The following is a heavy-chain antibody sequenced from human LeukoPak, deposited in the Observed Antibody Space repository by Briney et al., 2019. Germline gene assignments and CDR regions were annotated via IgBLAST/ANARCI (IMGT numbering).Heavy chain of an antibody. CDR1: GFTFKYYW. CDR2: IKEDGTQR. V-gene: IGHV3-7*01. Sequence: SGGSLRLSCAASGFTFKYYWMAGVRLARGKSLEWVAHIKEDGTQRYYVDSVKGRFTISRADAKNSLYLQMDTLTDEDTAVYYCVRGGSEFDYWGQGVLVTVSS. CDR3: VRGGSEFDY. J-gene: IGHJ4*02. D-gene: IGHD1-14*01.